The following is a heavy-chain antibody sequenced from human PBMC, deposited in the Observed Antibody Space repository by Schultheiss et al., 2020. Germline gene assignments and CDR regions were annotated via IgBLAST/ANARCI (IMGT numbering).Heavy chain of an antibody. V-gene: IGHV3-74*01. CDR2: INSDGSST. J-gene: IGHJ4*02. Sequence: WGSLRLSCAASGFTFSSYWMHWVRQAPGKGLVWVSRINSDGSSTSYADSVKGRFTISRDNAKNTLYLQMNSLRAEDTAVYYCAKGRGFSSYSPVDYWGQGTLVTVSS. D-gene: IGHD3-22*01. CDR1: GFTFSSYW. CDR3: AKGRGFSSYSPVDY.